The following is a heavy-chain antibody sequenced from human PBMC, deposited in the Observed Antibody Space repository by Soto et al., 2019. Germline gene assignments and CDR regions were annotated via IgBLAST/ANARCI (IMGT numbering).Heavy chain of an antibody. J-gene: IGHJ4*02. CDR1: GYTLTELS. CDR2: FDPEDGET. D-gene: IGHD3-10*01. V-gene: IGHV1-24*01. Sequence: GASVKVSCKVSGYTLTELSMHWVRQAPGKGLEWMGGFDPEDGETIYAQKFQGRVTMTEDTSTDTAYMELSSLRSEDTAVYYCATDRGLWFGETTFDYWGQGTLVTVPS. CDR3: ATDRGLWFGETTFDY.